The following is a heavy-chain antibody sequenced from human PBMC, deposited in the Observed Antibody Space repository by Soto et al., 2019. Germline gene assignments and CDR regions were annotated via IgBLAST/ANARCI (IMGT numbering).Heavy chain of an antibody. CDR2: ISAYNGNT. V-gene: IGHV1-18*01. D-gene: IGHD3-9*01. CDR1: GYTFAIYG. J-gene: IGHJ5*02. CDR3: ARDPVQYYDILTGYYSGNWFDP. Sequence: ASVKVACKASGYTFAIYGSSWVRQAPGQGLEWMGWISAYNGNTNYAQKLQGRVTMTTDTSTSTAYMELRSLRSDDTAVYYCARDPVQYYDILTGYYSGNWFDPWGQGTLVTVSS.